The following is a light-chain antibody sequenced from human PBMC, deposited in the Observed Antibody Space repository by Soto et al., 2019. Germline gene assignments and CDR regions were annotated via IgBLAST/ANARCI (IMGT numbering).Light chain of an antibody. J-gene: IGKJ5*01. CDR1: QSLTSSY. Sequence: EVVLTQSPGTLSLSPGETATLSCRASQSLTSSYLAWYQQRPGQAPRLLIYGASTRATGIPARFSGSGSGTEFSLTISSLQSEDFAVYYCQQYSKWPITFGQGTRLEIK. V-gene: IGKV3-15*01. CDR3: QQYSKWPIT. CDR2: GAS.